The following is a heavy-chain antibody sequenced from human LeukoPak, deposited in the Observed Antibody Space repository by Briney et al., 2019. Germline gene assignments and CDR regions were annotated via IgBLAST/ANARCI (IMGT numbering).Heavy chain of an antibody. Sequence: ASVKVSCKASAYTFTNYAISWLRQAPGQGLEWMGWISAYNGNTNYAQKFPDRVTMTTDTSTTTAYMELRSLRPDDTAVYYCARGGPVVTAEYYFDYWGQGTLVTVSS. V-gene: IGHV1-18*01. CDR3: ARGGPVVTAEYYFDY. CDR1: AYTFTNYA. D-gene: IGHD2-21*02. CDR2: ISAYNGNT. J-gene: IGHJ4*02.